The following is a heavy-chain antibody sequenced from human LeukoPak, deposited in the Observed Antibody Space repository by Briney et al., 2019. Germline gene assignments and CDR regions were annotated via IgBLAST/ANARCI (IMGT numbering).Heavy chain of an antibody. CDR2: IIPIFGTA. CDR3: ATDGDYYYGSGSYPLDY. D-gene: IGHD3-10*01. V-gene: IGHV1-69*05. J-gene: IGHJ4*02. CDR1: GYTFTGYY. Sequence: ASVKVSCKASGYTFTGYYMHWVRQAPGQGLEWMGGIIPIFGTANYAQKFQGRVTITTDESTSTAYMELSSLRSEDTAVYYCATDGDYYYGSGSYPLDYWGQGTLVTVSS.